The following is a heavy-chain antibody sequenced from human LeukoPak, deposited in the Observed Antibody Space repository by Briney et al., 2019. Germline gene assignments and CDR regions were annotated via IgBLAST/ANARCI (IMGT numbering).Heavy chain of an antibody. CDR1: GFTFDDYA. CDR2: ITWDGGVT. V-gene: IGHV3-43*01. Sequence: PGGSLRLSCAASGFTFDDYAMHWVRQAPGKGLEWVSLITWDGGVTYYADSVKGRFTISRDNSKNSLYLQMNSLRTEDTALYYCAKDISSSLRGKYFDYWGQGTLVTVSS. J-gene: IGHJ4*02. D-gene: IGHD6-6*01. CDR3: AKDISSSLRGKYFDY.